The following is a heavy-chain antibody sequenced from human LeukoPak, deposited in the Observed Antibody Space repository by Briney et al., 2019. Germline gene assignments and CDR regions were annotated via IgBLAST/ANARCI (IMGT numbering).Heavy chain of an antibody. CDR3: ARDSYMRYGDYQMDWFNP. CDR1: GYTFTSYA. J-gene: IGHJ5*02. CDR2: INAGNGNT. Sequence: ASVKVSCKASGYTFTSYAMHWVRQAPGQRLEWMGWINAGNGNTKYSQKFQGRVTITRDTSASTAYMELSSLRSEDTAVYYCARDSYMRYGDYQMDWFNPWGQGTLVTVSS. V-gene: IGHV1-3*01. D-gene: IGHD4-17*01.